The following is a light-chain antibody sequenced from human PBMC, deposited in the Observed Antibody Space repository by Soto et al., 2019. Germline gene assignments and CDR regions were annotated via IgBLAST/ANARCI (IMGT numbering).Light chain of an antibody. CDR3: SSYASSSVVV. V-gene: IGLV2-14*01. Sequence: QSALTQPASVSGSPGQSITISCTGTSSDVGGYNYVSWYQQHPGKAPKLMIYDVSNRPSGVSNHFSGSKSGNTASLTISGLQAEDEDDYYCSSYASSSVVVFGGGTKLTV. CDR1: SSDVGGYNY. CDR2: DVS. J-gene: IGLJ2*01.